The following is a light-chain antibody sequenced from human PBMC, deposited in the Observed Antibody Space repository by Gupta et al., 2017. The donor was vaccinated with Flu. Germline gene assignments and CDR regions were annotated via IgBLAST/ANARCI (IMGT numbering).Light chain of an antibody. CDR3: QHYYAYPWT. CDR2: KAS. V-gene: IGKV1-5*03. CDR1: QTISTW. J-gene: IGKJ1*01. Sequence: DIQMTQSPSTLSASVGDRVTITCRASQTISTWLAWYQQKPWKAPNLLIYKASTLESGVPSRFSGSGSGAEFILTISILQPDDFATYYCQHYYAYPWTFGQGTKVEIK.